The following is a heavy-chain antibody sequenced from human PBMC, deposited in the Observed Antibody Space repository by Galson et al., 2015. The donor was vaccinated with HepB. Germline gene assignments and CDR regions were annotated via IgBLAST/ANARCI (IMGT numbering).Heavy chain of an antibody. CDR2: ISYDGSNK. Sequence: SLRLSCAASGFTFSSYAMHWVRQAPGKGLEWVAVISYDGSNKYYADSVKGRFTISRDNSKNTLYLQMNGLRAEDTAVYYCARVPDRGWYFDLWGRGTLVTVSS. CDR1: GFTFSSYA. J-gene: IGHJ2*01. CDR3: ARVPDRGWYFDL. V-gene: IGHV3-30*04.